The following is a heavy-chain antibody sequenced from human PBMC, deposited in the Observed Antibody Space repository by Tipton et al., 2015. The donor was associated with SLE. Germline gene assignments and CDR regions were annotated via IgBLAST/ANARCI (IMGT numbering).Heavy chain of an antibody. V-gene: IGHV4-38-2*02. CDR2: IYHSEST. CDR3: ARVLRDDYFDY. Sequence: GLVKPSETLSLSCRVSGYSIGSGSYWGWIRQPPGKGLEWIGSIYHSESTYYNPSLKSRVIISLDRSKNQFSLKLTSVTSADTAVYYCARVLRDDYFDYWGQGTLVTVSS. J-gene: IGHJ4*02. CDR1: GYSIGSGSY. D-gene: IGHD2-8*01.